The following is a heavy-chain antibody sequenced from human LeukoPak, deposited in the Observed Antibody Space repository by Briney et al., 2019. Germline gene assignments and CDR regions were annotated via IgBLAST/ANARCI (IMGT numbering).Heavy chain of an antibody. CDR2: ISGDGGST. V-gene: IGHV3-43*02. D-gene: IGHD3-22*01. CDR3: AKPKTYCYDSSGHLDAFDI. J-gene: IGHJ3*02. CDR1: GFTFDDYA. Sequence: PGGSLRLSCAASGFTFDDYAMHWVRQAPGKGLEWVSLISGDGGSTYYADSVKGRFTISRDNSKNSLYLQMNSLRTEDTALYYCAKPKTYCYDSSGHLDAFDIWGQGTMVTVSS.